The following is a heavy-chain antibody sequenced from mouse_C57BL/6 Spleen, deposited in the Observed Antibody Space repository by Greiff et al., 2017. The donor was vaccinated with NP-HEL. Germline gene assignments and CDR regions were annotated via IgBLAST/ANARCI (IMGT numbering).Heavy chain of an antibody. D-gene: IGHD1-1*01. CDR1: GYTFTDYY. CDR3: AREDNYYGSSYWYFDV. Sequence: EVQLQQSGPELVKPGASVKISCKASGYTFTDYYMNWVKQSHGKSLEWIGDINPNNGGTSYNQKFKGKATLTVDKSSSTAYMELRSLTSEDSAVYYCAREDNYYGSSYWYFDVWGTGTTVTVSS. V-gene: IGHV1-26*01. CDR2: INPNNGGT. J-gene: IGHJ1*03.